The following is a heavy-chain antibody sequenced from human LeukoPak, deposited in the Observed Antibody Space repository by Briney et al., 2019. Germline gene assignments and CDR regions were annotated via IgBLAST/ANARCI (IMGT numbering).Heavy chain of an antibody. D-gene: IGHD6-19*01. CDR3: ARGPFRSSGWQFDY. Sequence: GGSLRLSCAASGFTFSSYSMNWVRQAPGKGLEWVSSISSSSSYIYYADSVKGRFTISRDNAKNSLYLQMNSLRAEDTAVYYCARGPFRSSGWQFDYWGRGTLVTVSS. CDR1: GFTFSSYS. V-gene: IGHV3-21*01. CDR2: ISSSSSYI. J-gene: IGHJ4*02.